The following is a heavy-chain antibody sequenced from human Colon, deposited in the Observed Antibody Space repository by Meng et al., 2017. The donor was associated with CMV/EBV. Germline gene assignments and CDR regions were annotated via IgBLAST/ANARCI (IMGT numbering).Heavy chain of an antibody. D-gene: IGHD3-22*01. CDR1: GFTVSAYT. V-gene: IGHV3-23*01. CDR2: ISGTGGNT. CDR3: AKADYYDGSGYYFDY. J-gene: IGHJ4*02. Sequence: SGFTVSAYTMSWVRQAPGKGLEWVSSISGTGGNTYYADSVKGRFTISRDDSHNTLFLHMNSLRAEDTAVYYCAKADYYDGSGYYFDYWGQGTLVTVSS.